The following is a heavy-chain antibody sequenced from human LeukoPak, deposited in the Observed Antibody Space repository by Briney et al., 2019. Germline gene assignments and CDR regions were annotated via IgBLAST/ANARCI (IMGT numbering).Heavy chain of an antibody. CDR3: ARASGGRVRYFDWSPDPHYYYGMDV. CDR1: GFTFSSYA. Sequence: GGSLRLSCAASGFTFSSYAMHWVRQAPGKGLEWVAVISYDGSNKYYADSVKGRFTISRDNSKNTLYLQMNSLRAEDTAVYYCARASGGRVRYFDWSPDPHYYYGMDVWGQGTTVTVCS. J-gene: IGHJ6*02. V-gene: IGHV3-30-3*01. D-gene: IGHD3-9*01. CDR2: ISYDGSNK.